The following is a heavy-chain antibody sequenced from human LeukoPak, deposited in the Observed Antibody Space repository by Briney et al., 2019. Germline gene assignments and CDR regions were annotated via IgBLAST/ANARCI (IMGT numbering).Heavy chain of an antibody. CDR2: ISGSGGST. D-gene: IGHD3-3*01. J-gene: IGHJ4*02. CDR1: GFTFSSYA. Sequence: GGSLRISCAASGFTFSSYAMSWVRQAPGKGLEWVSAISGSGGSTYYADSVKGRFTISRDNSKNTLYLQMNSLRAEDTAVYYCAKASGTIFGVVIIYFDYWGQGTLVTVSS. CDR3: AKASGTIFGVVIIYFDY. V-gene: IGHV3-23*01.